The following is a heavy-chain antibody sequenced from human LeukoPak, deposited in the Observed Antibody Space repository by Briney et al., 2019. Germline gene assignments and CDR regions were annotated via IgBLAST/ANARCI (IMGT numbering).Heavy chain of an antibody. D-gene: IGHD3-22*01. J-gene: IGHJ4*02. V-gene: IGHV1-69*13. Sequence: SVKVSCKASGGTFSSYAISWVRQAPGQGLEWMGGIIPIFGTANYAQKFQGRVTITADESTSTAYMELSSLRSEDTAVYYCATYPGGHYYDSSGHDYWGQGTLVTVSS. CDR2: IIPIFGTA. CDR1: GGTFSSYA. CDR3: ATYPGGHYYDSSGHDY.